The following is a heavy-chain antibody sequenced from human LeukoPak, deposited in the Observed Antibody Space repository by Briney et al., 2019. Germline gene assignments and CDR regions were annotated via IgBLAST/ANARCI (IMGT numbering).Heavy chain of an antibody. Sequence: SETLSLTCAVYGGSFSGYYWSXXXQPXGXXLEWIGEINHSGSANYNPSLKSRVXISVDTSKNQFSLKLSSVTAADTAVYYCAARGSWFDPWGQGTLVTVSS. J-gene: IGHJ5*02. CDR1: GGSFSGYY. V-gene: IGHV4-34*01. D-gene: IGHD3-10*01. CDR3: AARGSWFDP. CDR2: INHSGSA.